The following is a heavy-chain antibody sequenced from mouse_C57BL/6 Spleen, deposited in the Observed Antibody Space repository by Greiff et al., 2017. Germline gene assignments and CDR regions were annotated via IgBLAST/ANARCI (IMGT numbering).Heavy chain of an antibody. V-gene: IGHV1-52*01. CDR1: GYTFTSYW. CDR2: IDPSDSET. J-gene: IGHJ3*01. CDR3: AREDLLLPLVAY. D-gene: IGHD1-1*01. Sequence: VQLQQPGAELVRPGSSVKLSCKASGYTFTSYWMHWVKQRPIQGLEWIGNIDPSDSETHYNQKFKDKATLTVAKSSSTAYMQLSSLTSEDSAVYYCAREDLLLPLVAYWGQGTLVTVSA.